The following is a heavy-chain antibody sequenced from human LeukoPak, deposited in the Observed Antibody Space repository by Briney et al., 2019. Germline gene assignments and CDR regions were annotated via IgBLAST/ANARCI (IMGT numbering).Heavy chain of an antibody. J-gene: IGHJ4*02. V-gene: IGHV4-59*11. CDR2: IYSSGSK. CDR3: ARDRPPYYFDY. Sequence: SETLSLTCTVSGGSLNNHYWSWIRQTPGKGLEWIGYIYSSGSKTYNPSLKSRVTISVDTSKNQISLNLSSVTAADTAVYYCARDRPPYYFDYWGQGTLVTVSS. CDR1: GGSLNNHY.